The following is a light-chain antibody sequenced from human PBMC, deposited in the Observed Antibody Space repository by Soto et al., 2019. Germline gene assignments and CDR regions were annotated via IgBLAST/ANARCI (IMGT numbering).Light chain of an antibody. CDR2: EAS. CDR1: PSIGRR. J-gene: IGKJ1*01. CDR3: LQLHGSWS. Sequence: DIQMTQSPSTLSASVGDRVTINCRASPSIGRRLAWYQQKPGQAPKLLIYEASNLHSGVPSRFSGSGSGTDFTLTLSSLQPDDFATYFCLQLHGSWSFGQGTKV. V-gene: IGKV1-5*03.